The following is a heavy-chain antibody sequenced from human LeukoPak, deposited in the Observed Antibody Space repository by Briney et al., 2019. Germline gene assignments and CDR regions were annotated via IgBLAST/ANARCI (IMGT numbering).Heavy chain of an antibody. CDR3: ASLPARYCSSTSCYDFDY. V-gene: IGHV1-69*01. CDR1: GSTFSSYA. CDR2: IIPIFGTA. Sequence: SVKVSCKASGSTFSSYAISWVRQAPGQGLEWMGGIIPIFGTANYAQKFQGRVTITADESTSTAYMELSSLRSEDTAVYYCASLPARYCSSTSCYDFDYWGQGTLVTVSS. D-gene: IGHD2-2*01. J-gene: IGHJ4*02.